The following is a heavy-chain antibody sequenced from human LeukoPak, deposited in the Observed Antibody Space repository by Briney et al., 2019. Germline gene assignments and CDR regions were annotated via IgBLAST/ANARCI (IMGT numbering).Heavy chain of an antibody. J-gene: IGHJ4*02. V-gene: IGHV1-69*05. CDR1: GGTFISYA. D-gene: IGHD3-10*01. Sequence: ASVKVSCKASGGTFISYAISWVRQAPGQGLEWMGGIIPIFGTANYAQKLQGRVTMTTDTSTSTAYMELRSLRSDDTAVYYCARGAGTMVRGISYWGQGTLVTVSS. CDR3: ARGAGTMVRGISY. CDR2: IIPIFGTA.